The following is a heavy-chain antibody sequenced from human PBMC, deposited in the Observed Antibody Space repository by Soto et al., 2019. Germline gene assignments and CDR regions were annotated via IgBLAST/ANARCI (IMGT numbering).Heavy chain of an antibody. D-gene: IGHD3-3*01. Sequence: AGGSLRLSCAASGFTFSSYGMHWVRQAPGKGLEWVAVISYDGSNKYYADSVKGRFTISRDNSKNTLYLQMNSLRAEDTAVYYCTKPVRYYDFWSGFSGYYGMDVWGQGTTVTVSS. CDR2: ISYDGSNK. CDR1: GFTFSSYG. V-gene: IGHV3-30*18. CDR3: TKPVRYYDFWSGFSGYYGMDV. J-gene: IGHJ6*02.